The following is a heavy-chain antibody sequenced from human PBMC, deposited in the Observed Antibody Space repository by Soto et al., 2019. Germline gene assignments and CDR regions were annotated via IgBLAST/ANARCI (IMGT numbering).Heavy chain of an antibody. J-gene: IGHJ6*02. CDR1: GGSFSGYY. CDR2: INHSGST. Sequence: PSDSLSLTCAVYGGSFSGYYWSWIRQPPGKGLEWIGEINHSGSTNYNPSLKSRVTISVDTSKNQFSLKLSSVTAADTAVYYCARGLGCTIFWRPGATVNYGMDVWGQGTTVTVPS. CDR3: ARGLGCTIFWRPGATVNYGMDV. D-gene: IGHD3-9*01. V-gene: IGHV4-34*01.